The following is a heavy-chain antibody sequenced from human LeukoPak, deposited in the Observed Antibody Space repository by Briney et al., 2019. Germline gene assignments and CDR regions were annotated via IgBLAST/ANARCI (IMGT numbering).Heavy chain of an antibody. V-gene: IGHV4-39*01. D-gene: IGHD1-7*01. CDR1: GGSISSSSYY. CDR3: ARRGTYNWNYPQGAFDI. Sequence: SETLSLTCTVSGGSISSSSYYWGWIRQPPGKGLEWIGSIYYSGSTYYNPSLKSRVTISVDTSKNQFSLKLSSVTAADTAVYYCARRGTYNWNYPQGAFDIWGQGTMVTVSS. J-gene: IGHJ3*02. CDR2: IYYSGST.